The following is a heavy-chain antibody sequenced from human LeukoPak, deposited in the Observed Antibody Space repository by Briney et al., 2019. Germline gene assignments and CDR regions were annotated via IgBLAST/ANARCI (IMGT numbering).Heavy chain of an antibody. V-gene: IGHV4-59*08. J-gene: IGHJ3*02. CDR1: GGSISSYY. CDR3: ARRSRDGFDI. CDR2: IYYSGST. Sequence: PSETLSLTCTVSGGSISSYYWSWIRQPPGKGLEWIGYIYYSGSTNYNPSLRSRVTISVDTSKSQFSLKLSSVTAADTAVYYCARRSRDGFDIWGQGTMVTVSS.